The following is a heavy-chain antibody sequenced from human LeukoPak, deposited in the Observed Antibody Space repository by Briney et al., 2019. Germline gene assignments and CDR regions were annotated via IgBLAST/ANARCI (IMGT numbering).Heavy chain of an antibody. V-gene: IGHV4-59*08. Sequence: SETLSLTCTVSGGSISSYYWSWIRQSPGKGLEWIGYIYYSGSTYYNPSLKSRVTISVDTSKNQFSLKLSSVTAADTAVYYCARPLGMGAFDIWGQGTMVTVSS. CDR2: IYYSGST. J-gene: IGHJ3*02. CDR1: GGSISSYY. CDR3: ARPLGMGAFDI. D-gene: IGHD3-16*01.